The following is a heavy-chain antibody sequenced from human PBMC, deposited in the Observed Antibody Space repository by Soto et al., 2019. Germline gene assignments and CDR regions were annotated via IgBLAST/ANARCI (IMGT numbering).Heavy chain of an antibody. CDR2: ISGSGGST. CDR3: AKWIRSVPRNWFDP. J-gene: IGHJ5*02. Sequence: VGSLRLSCAASGFTFSSYAMSWVRQAPGKGLEWVSAISGSGGSTYYADSVKGRFTISRDNSKNTLYLQMNSLRAEDTAVYYSAKWIRSVPRNWFDPWGQGTLVTVSS. V-gene: IGHV3-23*01. D-gene: IGHD2-2*03. CDR1: GFTFSSYA.